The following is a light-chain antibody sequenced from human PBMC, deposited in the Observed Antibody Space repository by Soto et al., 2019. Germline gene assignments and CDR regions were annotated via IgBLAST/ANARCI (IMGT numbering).Light chain of an antibody. CDR2: GAS. CDR3: QQYNDWPPFT. CDR1: QAVSSN. V-gene: IGKV3-15*01. J-gene: IGKJ3*01. Sequence: EIVMTQSPATLSVSPGERATLSCRASQAVSSNLAWYQQKPGQAPRLLIYGASTRATGIPARFSGSGSGTEFTLTISSLLSEDSAVYYCQQYNDWPPFTFGPGTRVDIK.